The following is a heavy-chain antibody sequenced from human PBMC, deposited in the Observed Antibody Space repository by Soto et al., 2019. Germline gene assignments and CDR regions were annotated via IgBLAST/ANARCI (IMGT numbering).Heavy chain of an antibody. Sequence: PGGSLRLSCEGSGFTFGSYAMSWVRQAPGKGLEWVSAISYGGGTTYYADSVKGRFTISRDNSKNTLYLQMNSLRAEDTAVYYCAKDLAYSSRDGYWGQGALVTVSS. J-gene: IGHJ4*02. CDR1: GFTFGSYA. CDR3: AKDLAYSSRDGY. D-gene: IGHD6-13*01. CDR2: ISYGGGTT. V-gene: IGHV3-23*01.